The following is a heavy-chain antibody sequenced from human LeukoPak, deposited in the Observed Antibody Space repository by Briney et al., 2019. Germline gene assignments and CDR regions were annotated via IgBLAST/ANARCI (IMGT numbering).Heavy chain of an antibody. CDR1: GFTFSDYG. J-gene: IGHJ4*02. D-gene: IGHD2-2*01. Sequence: GGSLRLSCAASGFTFSDYGMSWVRQAPGKGLEWVSYITMNSVRIYADSVKGRFTISRDNDKNSVYLQMNTLRDEDTAVYYCTRGRYQFLGPNDCWGQGSQVTVSS. V-gene: IGHV3-69-1*01. CDR2: ITMNSVR. CDR3: TRGRYQFLGPNDC.